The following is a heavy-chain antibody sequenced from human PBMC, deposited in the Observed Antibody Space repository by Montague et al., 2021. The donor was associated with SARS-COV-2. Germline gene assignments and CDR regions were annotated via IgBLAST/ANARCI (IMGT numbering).Heavy chain of an antibody. J-gene: IGHJ6*02. V-gene: IGHV4-39*07. CDR3: ARVGRQQLVRLSGMDV. CDR2: IYYSGST. D-gene: IGHD6-13*01. CDR1: GGSISSSSYY. Sequence: SETLSLTCTVSGGSISSSSYYWGWIRQPPGKGLEWIGSIYYSGSTYYXPSLKSRVTISVDTSKNQFSLKLSSVTAADTAVYYCARVGRQQLVRLSGMDVWGQGPRSPSP.